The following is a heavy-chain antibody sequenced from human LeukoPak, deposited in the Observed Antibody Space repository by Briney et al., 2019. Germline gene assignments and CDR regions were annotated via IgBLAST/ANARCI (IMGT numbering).Heavy chain of an antibody. CDR1: GFTFSSYW. V-gene: IGHV3-74*01. J-gene: IGHJ4*02. D-gene: IGHD4-17*01. CDR3: AKEIWPTVTTPGWTYFDY. CDR2: INSDGRST. Sequence: GGSLRLSCAASGFTFSSYWMHWVRQAPGRGLVWVSRINSDGRSTSYADSVKGRFTISRDNAKNTLYLQMNSLRAEDTAVYYCAKEIWPTVTTPGWTYFDYWGQGALVTVSS.